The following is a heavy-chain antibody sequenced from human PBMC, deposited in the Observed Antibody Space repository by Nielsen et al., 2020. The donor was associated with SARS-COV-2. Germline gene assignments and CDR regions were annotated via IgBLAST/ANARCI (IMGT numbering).Heavy chain of an antibody. CDR1: GFTFSNAW. J-gene: IGHJ4*02. D-gene: IGHD1-14*01. CDR2: IKSKPNGGTT. V-gene: IGHV3-15*01. CDR3: GGSDY. Sequence: GGSLRLSCVGSGFTFSNAWMNWVRQAPGKGLEWVGRIKSKPNGGTTDYAAPVKGRFTISRDNAKNSLYLQMNSLSAEDTAVYYCGGSDYWGQGTLVTVSS.